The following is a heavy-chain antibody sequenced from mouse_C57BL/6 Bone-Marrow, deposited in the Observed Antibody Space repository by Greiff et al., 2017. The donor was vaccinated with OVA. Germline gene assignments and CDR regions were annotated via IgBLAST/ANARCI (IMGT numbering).Heavy chain of an antibody. CDR2: ISSGSSTL. J-gene: IGHJ4*01. CDR1: GFTFSDYG. Sequence: EVMLVESGGGLVKPGGSLKLSCAASGFTFSDYGMHWVRQAPETGLEWVAYISSGSSTLYYADTVKGRFTISRDNAKNTLFLQMTSLRSEDTAMYYCARRYGNYYAMDYWGQGTSVTVSS. D-gene: IGHD2-1*01. CDR3: ARRYGNYYAMDY. V-gene: IGHV5-17*01.